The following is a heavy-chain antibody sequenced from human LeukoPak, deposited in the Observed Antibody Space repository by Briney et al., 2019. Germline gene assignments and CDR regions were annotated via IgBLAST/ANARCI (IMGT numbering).Heavy chain of an antibody. V-gene: IGHV4-31*03. CDR3: AREISGYDYVNSYFDY. Sequence: PSETLSLTCTVSGGSFSNGGYFWSCIRQHPGKGLEWIGSISCSGSTYYNPSLKSRVTISVDTSKNHFSLKLSSVTAADTAVYYCAREISGYDYVNSYFDYWGQGTLVTVSS. J-gene: IGHJ4*02. CDR1: GGSFSNGGYF. D-gene: IGHD5-12*01. CDR2: ISCSGST.